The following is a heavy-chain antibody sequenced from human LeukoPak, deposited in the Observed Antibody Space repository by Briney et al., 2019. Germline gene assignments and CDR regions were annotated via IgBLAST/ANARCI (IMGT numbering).Heavy chain of an antibody. CDR3: AKCMSGTGVCLNFDS. CDR2: ISGSDSGT. V-gene: IGHV3-23*01. D-gene: IGHD2-8*02. CDR1: GFTFSTYA. Sequence: PGGSLRLSCEVSGFTFSTYAMSWVRQPPGKGLQWVSGISGSDSGTYYTDSVKGRFTISRDNSKTTVYLEIDNLRAEDTAVYYCAKCMSGTGVCLNFDSWGQGILVTVSS. J-gene: IGHJ4*02.